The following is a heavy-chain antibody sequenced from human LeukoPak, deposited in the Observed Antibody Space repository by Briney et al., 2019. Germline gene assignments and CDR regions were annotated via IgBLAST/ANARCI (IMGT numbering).Heavy chain of an antibody. Sequence: PGGSLRLSCAASGFTFSTYSMNWVRQAPGKGLEWVSYISRSSSIMYYAGSVKGRFTISRDNAKNLLYLQMNSLRAEDTAVYYCAREEIVGEYYYYYGMDAWGQGTTVTVSS. D-gene: IGHD1-26*01. CDR3: AREEIVGEYYYYYGMDA. J-gene: IGHJ6*02. CDR2: ISRSSSIM. V-gene: IGHV3-48*01. CDR1: GFTFSTYS.